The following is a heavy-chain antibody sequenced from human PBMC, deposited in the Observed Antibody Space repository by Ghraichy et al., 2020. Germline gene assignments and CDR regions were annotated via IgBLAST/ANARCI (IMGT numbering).Heavy chain of an antibody. V-gene: IGHV4-34*01. CDR2: INHSGST. CDR3: ALTRGVTARFDY. Sequence: SETLSLTCAVYGGSFSGYYWSWIRQPPGKGLEWIGEINHSGSTNYNPSLKSRVTISVDTSKNQFSLKLSSVTAADTTVYYCALTRGVTARFDYWGQGTLVTVSS. CDR1: GGSFSGYY. D-gene: IGHD2-21*02. J-gene: IGHJ4*02.